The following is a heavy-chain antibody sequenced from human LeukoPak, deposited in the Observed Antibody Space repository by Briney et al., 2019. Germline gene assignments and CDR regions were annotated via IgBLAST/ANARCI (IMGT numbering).Heavy chain of an antibody. Sequence: PGGSLRLSCAASGFTFSSYWMSWVRQAPGKGLEWVAIIDKDGNEIKYVDSVKGRFTLSRDNAKNSVYLQMNSLTTEDTALYYCVTDGDKWNDFEYWGQGTLVTVSS. CDR2: IDKDGNEI. J-gene: IGHJ4*02. CDR1: GFTFSSYW. CDR3: VTDGDKWNDFEY. V-gene: IGHV3-7*01. D-gene: IGHD1-1*01.